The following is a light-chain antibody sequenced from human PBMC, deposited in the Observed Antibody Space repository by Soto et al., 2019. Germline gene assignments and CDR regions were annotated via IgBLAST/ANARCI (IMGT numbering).Light chain of an antibody. J-gene: IGKJ4*01. CDR3: QQYYSTPLT. CDR1: QSVLYSSNNKNY. V-gene: IGKV4-1*01. Sequence: DIVMTQSPDSLAESLGERVTINCKSSQSVLYSSNNKNYLVWYQQKPGQPPKLLIYWASTRESGVPDRFSGSGSGTDFTLTISSLQAEDVAVYYCQQYYSTPLTFGGGTKVEIK. CDR2: WAS.